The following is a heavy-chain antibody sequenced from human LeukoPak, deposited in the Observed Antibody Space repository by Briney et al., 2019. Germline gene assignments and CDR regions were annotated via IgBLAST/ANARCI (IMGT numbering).Heavy chain of an antibody. CDR3: AKDYTRRTPVGAFDI. Sequence: PGGTLRLSCAASGFTFSSYGMSWVRQAPGKGLEWVSAISGSGGSTYYADSVKGRFTISRDNSKNTLYLQMNSLRAEDTAVYYCAKDYTRRTPVGAFDIWGQGTMVTVSS. J-gene: IGHJ3*02. CDR2: ISGSGGST. V-gene: IGHV3-23*01. D-gene: IGHD1-14*01. CDR1: GFTFSSYG.